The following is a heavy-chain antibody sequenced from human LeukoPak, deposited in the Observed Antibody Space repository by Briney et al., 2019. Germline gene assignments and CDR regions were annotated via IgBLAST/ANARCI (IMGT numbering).Heavy chain of an antibody. J-gene: IGHJ5*02. CDR1: GFTFNIYD. Sequence: GGSLRLSCAASGFTFNIYDMSWVRQAPGKGLEWVSVISGSGGYTYYTDSVKGRFTISRDNSKNTLYLQMNSLRAEDTAVYYCAKGSGAWVAVAEWFDPWGQGTLVTVSS. V-gene: IGHV3-23*01. CDR2: ISGSGGYT. CDR3: AKGSGAWVAVAEWFDP. D-gene: IGHD6-19*01.